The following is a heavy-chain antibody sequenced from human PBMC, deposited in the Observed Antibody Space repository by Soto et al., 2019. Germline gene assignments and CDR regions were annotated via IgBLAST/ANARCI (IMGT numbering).Heavy chain of an antibody. Sequence: QVQLVESGGGVVQPGRSLRLSCAASGFTFSSYGMHWVRQAPGKGLEWVAVIWYDGSNKYYADSVKGRFTISRDNSKNTLYLQMNSLRAEDTAVYYCARCLDTVTTPPWCMDVWGQGTTVTVSS. J-gene: IGHJ6*02. V-gene: IGHV3-33*01. CDR2: IWYDGSNK. CDR1: GFTFSSYG. CDR3: ARCLDTVTTPPWCMDV. D-gene: IGHD4-4*01.